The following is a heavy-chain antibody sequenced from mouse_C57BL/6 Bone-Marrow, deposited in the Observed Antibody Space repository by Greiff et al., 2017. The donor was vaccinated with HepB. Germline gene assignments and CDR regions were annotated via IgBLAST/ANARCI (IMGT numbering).Heavy chain of an antibody. CDR1: GYTFTDYY. Sequence: VQLQQSGPELVKPGASVKISCKASGYTFTDYYMNWVKQSHGKSLEWIGDINPNNGGTSYNQKFKGKATLTVDKSSSTAYMELRSLTSEDSAVYYCASYYGSSDAWFAYWGQGTLVTVSA. D-gene: IGHD1-1*01. CDR2: INPNNGGT. V-gene: IGHV1-26*01. J-gene: IGHJ3*01. CDR3: ASYYGSSDAWFAY.